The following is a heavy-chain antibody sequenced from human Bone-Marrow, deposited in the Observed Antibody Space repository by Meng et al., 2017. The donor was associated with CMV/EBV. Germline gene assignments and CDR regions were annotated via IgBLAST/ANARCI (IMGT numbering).Heavy chain of an antibody. D-gene: IGHD6-25*01. V-gene: IGHV1-46*01. CDR3: ATDHKETQRDYYLDN. CDR2: INPSSGST. Sequence: ASVKVSCKASGYTFTSYGISWVRQAPGQGLEWMGIINPSSGSTIHAQRFQGRVTMTRDTSTSTVYMELNSLRSEDTAVYYCATDHKETQRDYYLDNWGQGTLVTVSS. CDR1: GYTFTSYG. J-gene: IGHJ4*02.